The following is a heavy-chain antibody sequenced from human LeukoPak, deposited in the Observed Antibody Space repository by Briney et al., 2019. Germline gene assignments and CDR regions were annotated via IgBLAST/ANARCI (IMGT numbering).Heavy chain of an antibody. CDR1: GFTFSSYS. V-gene: IGHV3-21*01. CDR2: ISSSSSYI. CDR3: ARTMYGSGSYSALRAAFDI. J-gene: IGHJ3*02. D-gene: IGHD3-10*01. Sequence: GGSLRLSCAASGFTFSSYSMNWVRQAPGKGLKWVSSISSSSSYIYYADSVKGRFTISRDNAKNSLYLQMNSLRAEDTAVYYCARTMYGSGSYSALRAAFDIWGQGTMVTVSS.